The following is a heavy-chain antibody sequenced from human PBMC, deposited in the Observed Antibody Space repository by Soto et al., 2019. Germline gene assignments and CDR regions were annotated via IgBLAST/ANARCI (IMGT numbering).Heavy chain of an antibody. Sequence: PSQTLSLPCGISVDSVSSNSAAWNWIRQSPSRGLEWLGRTYYRSKWYNDYAVSVKSRITINPDTSKNQFSLQLNSVTPEDTAVYYCARDTYYYDSSDAFDIWGQGTMVTVSS. CDR3: ARDTYYYDSSDAFDI. D-gene: IGHD3-22*01. CDR2: TYYRSKWYN. CDR1: VDSVSSNSAA. J-gene: IGHJ3*02. V-gene: IGHV6-1*01.